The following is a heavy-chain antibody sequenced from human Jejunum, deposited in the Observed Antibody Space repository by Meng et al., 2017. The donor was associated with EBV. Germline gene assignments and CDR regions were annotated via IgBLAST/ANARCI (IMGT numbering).Heavy chain of an antibody. D-gene: IGHD6-13*01. CDR1: GYTFTSND. Sequence: QVQLVQSGAEVKKPGASVKVSCKASGYTFTSNDINWVRQATGQGLEWIGWMNPSSDDTGFAQKFQGRVTVTRDNSINTAYMELSSLTSDDTAVYYCARAVGAAGSMVNFDYWGQGTLVTVFS. CDR2: MNPSSDDT. J-gene: IGHJ4*02. V-gene: IGHV1-8*01. CDR3: ARAVGAAGSMVNFDY.